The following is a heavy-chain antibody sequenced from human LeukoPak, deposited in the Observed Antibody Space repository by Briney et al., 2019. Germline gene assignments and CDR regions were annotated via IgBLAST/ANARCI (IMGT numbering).Heavy chain of an antibody. CDR3: ARSGEGDSSVWYFDL. D-gene: IGHD3-22*01. CDR1: GYTFTGYY. Sequence: SVKVSCKASGYTFTGYYMHWVRQAPGQGLEWMGGIIPIFGTANYAQKFQGRVTITADESTSTAYMELSSLRSEDTAVYYCARSGEGDSSVWYFDLWGRGTLVTVSS. V-gene: IGHV1-69*13. J-gene: IGHJ2*01. CDR2: IIPIFGTA.